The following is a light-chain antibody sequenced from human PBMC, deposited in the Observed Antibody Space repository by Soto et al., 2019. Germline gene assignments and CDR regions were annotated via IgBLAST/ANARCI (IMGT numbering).Light chain of an antibody. J-gene: IGLJ1*01. CDR1: SSDVGGFNF. Sequence: SALTKPASLTGSPGQSITISCTGTSSDVGGFNFVSWYQQPPGKAPKLMIYDVSHRPSGVSNRFSGSKSGNTASLTISGLQAEDEGDYYCSSYTTSSTIVFGTGTKVTVL. CDR3: SSYTTSSTIV. CDR2: DVS. V-gene: IGLV2-14*01.